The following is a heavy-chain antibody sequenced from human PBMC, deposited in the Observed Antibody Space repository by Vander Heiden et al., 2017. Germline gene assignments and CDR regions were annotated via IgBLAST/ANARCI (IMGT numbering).Heavy chain of an antibody. CDR3: ARLGYYDSSGYYYYFDY. CDR1: GGSISSGGYY. J-gene: IGHJ4*02. CDR2: IYYSGST. D-gene: IGHD3-22*01. Sequence: TVSGGSISSGGYYWSWIRQHPGKGLEWIGYIYYSGSTYYNPSLKSRVTISVDTSKNQFSLKLSSVTAADTAVYYCARLGYYDSSGYYYYFDYWGQGTLVTVSS. V-gene: IGHV4-31*02.